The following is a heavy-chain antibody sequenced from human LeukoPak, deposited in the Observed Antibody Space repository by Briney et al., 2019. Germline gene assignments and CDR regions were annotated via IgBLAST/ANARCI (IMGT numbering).Heavy chain of an antibody. V-gene: IGHV3-53*04. Sequence: PGGSLRLSCAASGFTVSSNYMSWVRQAPGKGLEWVSVIYSGGSTYYADSVKGRFTISRHNSKNTLYLQMNSLRAEDTAVYYCARVEYSGGWYWYFDLWGRGTLVTVSS. CDR2: IYSGGST. J-gene: IGHJ2*01. CDR1: GFTVSSNY. CDR3: ARVEYSGGWYWYFDL. D-gene: IGHD6-19*01.